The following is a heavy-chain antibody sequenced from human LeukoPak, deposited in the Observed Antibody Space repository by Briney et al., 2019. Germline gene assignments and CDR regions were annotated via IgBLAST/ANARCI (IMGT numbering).Heavy chain of an antibody. J-gene: IGHJ4*02. V-gene: IGHV1-69*05. Sequence: SVKVSCKASGGTFSSYAISWVRQAPGQGLEWMGRIIPIFGTANYAQKFQGRVTITTDESTSTAYMELSSLRSEDTAVYYCARSSSWLHGFDYWGQGTLVTVSS. CDR2: IIPIFGTA. CDR1: GGTFSSYA. D-gene: IGHD6-13*01. CDR3: ARSSSWLHGFDY.